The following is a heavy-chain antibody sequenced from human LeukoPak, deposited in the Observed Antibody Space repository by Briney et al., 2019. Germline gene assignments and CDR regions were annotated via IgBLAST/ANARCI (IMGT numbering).Heavy chain of an antibody. CDR1: GGSFSGYY. Sequence: SETLSLTCVVYGGSFSGYYWSWIRQSPGKGLEWIGEINHRGSTNYDPSLKRRVTISLDTSKNQFSLKLSSVTAADTAVYYCAREIDIVVVTANRKYFDYWGQGTLVTVSS. J-gene: IGHJ4*02. V-gene: IGHV4-34*01. D-gene: IGHD2-21*02. CDR3: AREIDIVVVTANRKYFDY. CDR2: INHRGST.